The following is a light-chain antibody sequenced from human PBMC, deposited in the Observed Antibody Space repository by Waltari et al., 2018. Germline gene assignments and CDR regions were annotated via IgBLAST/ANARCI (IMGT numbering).Light chain of an antibody. CDR2: WAS. CDR1: QSVLYSSNNKNY. Sequence: DIVMTQSPDSLAVSLGERATIKCKSSQSVLYSSNNKNYLAWYQQKPGQPPKLLIYWASTRESGVPDRFSGSGSGTDFTLTISSLQAEDVAVYYCQQYYSTRLTFGGGTKVEIK. V-gene: IGKV4-1*01. J-gene: IGKJ4*01. CDR3: QQYYSTRLT.